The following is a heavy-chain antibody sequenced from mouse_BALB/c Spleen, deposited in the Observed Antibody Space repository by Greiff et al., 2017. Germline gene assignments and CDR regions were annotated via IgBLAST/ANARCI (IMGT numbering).Heavy chain of an antibody. V-gene: IGHV1-9*01. Sequence: VKLMESGAELMKPGASVKISCKATGYTFSSYWIEWVKQRPGHGLEWIGEILPGSGSTNYNEKFKGKATFTADTSSNTAYMQLSSLTSEDSAVYYCARREAQDLYFDYWGQGTTLTVSS. CDR3: ARREAQDLYFDY. J-gene: IGHJ2*01. CDR2: ILPGSGST. CDR1: GYTFSSYW.